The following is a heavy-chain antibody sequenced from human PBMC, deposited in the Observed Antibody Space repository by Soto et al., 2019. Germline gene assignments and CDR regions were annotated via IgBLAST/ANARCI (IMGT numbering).Heavy chain of an antibody. CDR1: GYTFTSYD. Sequence: ASVKVSCKASGYTFTSYDINWVRQATGQGLEWMGWMNPNSGNTGYAQKFQGRVTMTRNTSISTAYMELSSLRSEDTAVYYCAREGPNDYGDYGPIHYYYMDVWGKGTTVTVSS. D-gene: IGHD4-17*01. CDR2: MNPNSGNT. CDR3: AREGPNDYGDYGPIHYYYMDV. V-gene: IGHV1-8*01. J-gene: IGHJ6*03.